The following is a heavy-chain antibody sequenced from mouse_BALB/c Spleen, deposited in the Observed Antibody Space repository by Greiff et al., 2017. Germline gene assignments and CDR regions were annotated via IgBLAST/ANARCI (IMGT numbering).Heavy chain of an antibody. Sequence: QVQLQQSAAELARPGASVKMSCKASGYTFTSYTMHWVNQRLGQGLEWIGYINPSSGYTEYNQKFKDKTTLTADKSSSTAYMQLSSLTSEDSAVYYCARFPYYYGSSPRYFDVWGAGTTVTVSS. D-gene: IGHD1-1*01. CDR3: ARFPYYYGSSPRYFDV. V-gene: IGHV1-4*02. CDR1: GYTFTSYT. J-gene: IGHJ1*01. CDR2: INPSSGYT.